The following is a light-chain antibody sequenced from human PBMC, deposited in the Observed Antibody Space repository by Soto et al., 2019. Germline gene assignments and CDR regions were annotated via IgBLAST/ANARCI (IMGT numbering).Light chain of an antibody. CDR3: QQYFDWPPT. CDR1: QSVNSY. J-gene: IGKJ1*01. Sequence: EIVMTQSPATLSVSPGERATLSCRASQSVNSYVAWYQQKPGQAPRLLIYGTSTRATGIPATFSGSGSGAEFTLTISSLQSEDFAVYFCQQYFDWPPTFGQGTRVEIK. V-gene: IGKV3-15*01. CDR2: GTS.